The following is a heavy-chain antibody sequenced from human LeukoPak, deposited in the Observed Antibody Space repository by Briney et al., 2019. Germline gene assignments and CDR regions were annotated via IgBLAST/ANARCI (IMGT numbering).Heavy chain of an antibody. Sequence: SGGSLRFSCAASGFTFSSYSMNWVRQPPGKGLEWIGNIYYTGSTYYDPSLKSRVTISVDTSKNQFSLKLSSVTAADTAVYYCARGGGRDPYYFDYWGQGTLVTVSS. V-gene: IGHV4-59*12. D-gene: IGHD3-16*02. CDR3: ARGGGRDPYYFDY. CDR2: IYYTGST. J-gene: IGHJ4*02. CDR1: GFTFSSYS.